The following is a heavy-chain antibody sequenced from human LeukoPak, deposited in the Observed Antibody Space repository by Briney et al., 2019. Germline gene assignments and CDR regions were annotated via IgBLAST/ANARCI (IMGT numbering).Heavy chain of an antibody. Sequence: SETLSLTCTVSGGSISSSSYYWSWIRQPPGKGLEWIGYIYYSGSTNYNPSLKSRVTISVDTSKNQFSLKLSSVTAADTAVYYCARVGQWLVPDYWGQGTLVTVSS. CDR1: GGSISSSSYY. J-gene: IGHJ4*02. CDR2: IYYSGST. V-gene: IGHV4-61*01. CDR3: ARVGQWLVPDY. D-gene: IGHD6-19*01.